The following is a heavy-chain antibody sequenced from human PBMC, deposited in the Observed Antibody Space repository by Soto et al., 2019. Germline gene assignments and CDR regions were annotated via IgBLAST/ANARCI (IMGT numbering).Heavy chain of an antibody. J-gene: IGHJ4*02. Sequence: VQLVESGGGSVQPGRSLRLSCVASGFTFESYAMHWVRQVPGKGLEWVSGISWNSGSIGYEDSVKGRFTISRDNAQQSLYLEMNSLRVEDTDFYYCVKDIHEQWLVSHFEYWGQGALVTVSS. CDR2: ISWNSGSI. V-gene: IGHV3-9*01. CDR1: GFTFESYA. D-gene: IGHD6-19*01. CDR3: VKDIHEQWLVSHFEY.